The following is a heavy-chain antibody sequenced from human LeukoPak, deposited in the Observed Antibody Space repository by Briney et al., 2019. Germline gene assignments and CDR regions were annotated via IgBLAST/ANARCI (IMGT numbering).Heavy chain of an antibody. CDR1: GFTFDDYA. V-gene: IGHV3-9*01. J-gene: IGHJ4*02. D-gene: IGHD3-22*01. CDR3: AKDMNYYDSSGYFDY. Sequence: GGSLRLSCAASGFTFDDYAMHWVRQAPGKGLEWVSGISWNSGSIGYADCVKGRFTISRDNAKNSLYLQMNSLRAEDTALYYCAKDMNYYDSSGYFDYWGQGTLVTVSS. CDR2: ISWNSGSI.